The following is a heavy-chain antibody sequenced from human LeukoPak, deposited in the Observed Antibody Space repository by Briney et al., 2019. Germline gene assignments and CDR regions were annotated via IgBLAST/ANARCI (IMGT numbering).Heavy chain of an antibody. J-gene: IGHJ5*02. CDR3: ARDAFKDIVVVPAARLYNWFDP. Sequence: PGGSLRLSCAASGFTFSSYWMHWVRQAPGKGLVWVSRINSDGSSTSYADSVKGRFTISRDNAKNTLYLQMKSRRAEDTAVYYCARDAFKDIVVVPAARLYNWFDPWGQGTLVTVSS. CDR2: INSDGSST. D-gene: IGHD2-2*01. V-gene: IGHV3-74*01. CDR1: GFTFSSYW.